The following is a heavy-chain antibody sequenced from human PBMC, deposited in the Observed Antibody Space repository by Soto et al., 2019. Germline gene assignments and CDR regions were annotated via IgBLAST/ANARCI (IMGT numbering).Heavy chain of an antibody. J-gene: IGHJ6*02. CDR1: GFTFSRYE. Sequence: PGGSLRLSCAAAGFTFSRYEMNWVRHAPGNGLEWVSYIRISGTNMEYADSVKGRCTIARDNAKNSLYLQMSSLRAEDTAVYYCARIGGVNSMDVWGQWITVTVSS. V-gene: IGHV3-48*03. CDR3: ARIGGVNSMDV. D-gene: IGHD3-16*01. CDR2: IRISGTNM.